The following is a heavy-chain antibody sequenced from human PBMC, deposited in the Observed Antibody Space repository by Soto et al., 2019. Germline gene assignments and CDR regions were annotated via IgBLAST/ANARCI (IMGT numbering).Heavy chain of an antibody. V-gene: IGHV4-30-2*01. CDR3: ASIYGDYGLDY. J-gene: IGHJ4*02. CDR1: GGSISSGGYS. D-gene: IGHD4-17*01. CDR2: IYHSGST. Sequence: SETLSLTCAVSGGSISSGGYSWSWIRQPPGKGLEWIGYIYHSGSTYYNPSLKSRVTISVDRSKNQFSLKLSSVTAADTAVYYCASIYGDYGLDYWGQGTLVTVSS.